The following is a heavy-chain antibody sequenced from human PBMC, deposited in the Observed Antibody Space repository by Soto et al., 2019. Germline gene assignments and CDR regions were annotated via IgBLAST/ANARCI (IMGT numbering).Heavy chain of an antibody. Sequence: SETLSLTCVVRGGSFRGYYWGWVRQPPGKGLEWIGEINNSGSTDYNASLKSRVTISVDTSKNQFSLKLTSVTAADTAVYYCARHRRYCSSTTCYIDWFDPWGQGTLVTVSS. CDR3: ARHRRYCSSTTCYIDWFDP. V-gene: IGHV4-34*01. J-gene: IGHJ5*02. CDR2: INNSGST. D-gene: IGHD2-2*02. CDR1: GGSFRGYY.